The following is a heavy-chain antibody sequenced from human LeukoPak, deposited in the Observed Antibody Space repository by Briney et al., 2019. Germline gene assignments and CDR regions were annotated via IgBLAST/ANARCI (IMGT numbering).Heavy chain of an antibody. D-gene: IGHD5-18*01. CDR3: VYSYGYKGAFDI. CDR2: INHSGST. J-gene: IGHJ3*02. Sequence: PSETLSLTCAVYGGSFSGYYWSWIRQPPGKGLEWIGEINHSGSTNYNPSLKSRVTISVDTSKNQFSLKLSSVTAADTAVYYCVYSYGYKGAFDIWGQGTMVTVSS. CDR1: GGSFSGYY. V-gene: IGHV4-34*01.